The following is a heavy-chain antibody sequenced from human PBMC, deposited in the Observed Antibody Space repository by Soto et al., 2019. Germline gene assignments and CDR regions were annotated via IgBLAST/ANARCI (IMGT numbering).Heavy chain of an antibody. CDR2: ISYDGSNK. D-gene: IGHD2-21*01. Sequence: QVQLVESGGGVVQPGRSLRLSCAASGFTFSSYAMHWVRQAPGKGLEWVAVISYDGSNKYYADSVKGRFTISRDNSKNTLYLQMNSLRAEDTAVYYCARDQHIVVVKTNDAFDIWGQGTMVTVSS. J-gene: IGHJ3*02. V-gene: IGHV3-30-3*01. CDR1: GFTFSSYA. CDR3: ARDQHIVVVKTNDAFDI.